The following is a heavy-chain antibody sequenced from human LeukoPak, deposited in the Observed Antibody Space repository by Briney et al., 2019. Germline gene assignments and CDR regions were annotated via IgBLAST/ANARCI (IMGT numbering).Heavy chain of an antibody. V-gene: IGHV3-23*01. D-gene: IGHD6-6*01. CDR1: GFTFSSYA. Sequence: GGSLRLSCAASGFTFSSYAMSWVRQAPGKGLGWVSAISGSGGSTYYADSVKGRFTISRDNAKNSLYLQMNSLRAEDTAVYYCARVDRYSSSFSAFDYWGQGPLVTVSS. CDR2: ISGSGGST. J-gene: IGHJ4*02. CDR3: ARVDRYSSSFSAFDY.